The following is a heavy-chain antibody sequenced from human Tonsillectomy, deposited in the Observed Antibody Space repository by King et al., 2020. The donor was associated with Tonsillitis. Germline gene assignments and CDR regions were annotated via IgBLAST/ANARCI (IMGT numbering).Heavy chain of an antibody. CDR2: ISYDGTNK. CDR1: GFPLSSYG. Sequence: QVQLVESGGGVVQPGRSLRLSCETSGFPLSSYGMHWVRQAPGKGLEWVATISYDGTNKHHTDSVKGRFTISRDNSKNTMYLQMNSLRAEDTAVYYCARERLYNVEWGIDHWGQGTLVTVAS. V-gene: IGHV3-33*05. J-gene: IGHJ4*02. D-gene: IGHD2-2*02. CDR3: ARERLYNVEWGIDH.